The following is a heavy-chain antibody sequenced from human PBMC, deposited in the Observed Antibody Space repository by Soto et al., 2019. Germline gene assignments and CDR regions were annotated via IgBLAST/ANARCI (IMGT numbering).Heavy chain of an antibody. V-gene: IGHV5-10-1*01. CDR3: ARHPYYYDSSGPVAVDS. Sequence: PGESLKISCKGSGYSFTTYWISWVRQMPGKGLEWMGRIDPSDSYTDYSPSFQGHVTISADKSISTAYLQWSSLKASDTAMYYCARHPYYYDSSGPVAVDSWGQGTMVTVSS. CDR2: IDPSDSYT. J-gene: IGHJ3*02. CDR1: GYSFTTYW. D-gene: IGHD3-22*01.